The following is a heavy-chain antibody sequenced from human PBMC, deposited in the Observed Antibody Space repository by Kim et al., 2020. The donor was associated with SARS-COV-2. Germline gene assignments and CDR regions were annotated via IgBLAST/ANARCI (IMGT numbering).Heavy chain of an antibody. J-gene: IGHJ4*02. V-gene: IGHV3-23*01. Sequence: GGSLRLSCAASGFNFSSYAMSWVRQAPGKGLEWVSTISGSGGSTYYADSVKGRFTISRDNSKNTLYLQMTSLRAEDTAVYYCAKERGGAVTYFDYLGQGTLVAVSS. CDR3: AKERGGAVTYFDY. D-gene: IGHD3-3*01. CDR1: GFNFSSYA. CDR2: ISGSGGST.